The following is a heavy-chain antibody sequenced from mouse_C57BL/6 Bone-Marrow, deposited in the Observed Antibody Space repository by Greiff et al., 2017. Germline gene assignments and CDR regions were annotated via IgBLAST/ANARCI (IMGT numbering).Heavy chain of an antibody. D-gene: IGHD1-1*01. V-gene: IGHV1-81*01. CDR3: ARENYGSSYGY. Sequence: QVQLKQSGAELVRPGASVKLSCKASGYTFTSYGISWVKQRTGQGLEWIGEIYPRSGNTYYNEKFKGKATLTADKSSSTAYMELRSLTSEDSAVYFCARENYGSSYGYWGQGTTLTVSS. J-gene: IGHJ2*01. CDR1: GYTFTSYG. CDR2: IYPRSGNT.